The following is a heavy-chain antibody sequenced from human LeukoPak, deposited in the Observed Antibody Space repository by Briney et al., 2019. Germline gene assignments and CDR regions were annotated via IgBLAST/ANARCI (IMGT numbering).Heavy chain of an antibody. CDR1: GGSISSGDYY. V-gene: IGHV4-30-4*01. J-gene: IGHJ4*02. D-gene: IGHD6-19*01. Sequence: SQTLSLTCTVSGGSISSGDYYWSWIRQPPGKGLEWIGYIYYSGSTYYNPSLKSRVTISVDTSKNQFSLRLSSVTAADTAIYYCARAVSGRFDYWGQGTLVTVSS. CDR3: ARAVSGRFDY. CDR2: IYYSGST.